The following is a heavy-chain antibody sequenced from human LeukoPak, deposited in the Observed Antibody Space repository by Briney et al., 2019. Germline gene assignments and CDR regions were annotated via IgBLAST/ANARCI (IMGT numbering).Heavy chain of an antibody. CDR1: GGSISSSSYY. D-gene: IGHD6-13*01. J-gene: IGHJ4*02. CDR3: AILSIAAAGIPDY. CDR2: IYYSGST. Sequence: SETLSLTCTVSGGSISSSSYYWGWIRQPQGKGLEWIGSIYYSGSTYYNPSLKRRVTISVETPKNPFSLKLTSLTAAHPPLYFCAILSIAAAGIPDYWGQGTLVTVSS. V-gene: IGHV4-39*01.